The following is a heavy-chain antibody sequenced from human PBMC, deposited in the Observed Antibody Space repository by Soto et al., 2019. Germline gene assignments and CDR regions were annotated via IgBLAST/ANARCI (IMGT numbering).Heavy chain of an antibody. D-gene: IGHD6-19*01. CDR1: GGSISSSSDY. CDR3: ARAIIAMPGTGSHH. J-gene: IGHJ5*02. CDR2: IHYSGNT. Sequence: LQLQASGPGLVKPSETLSLTCTVSGGSISSSSDYWAWIRQPPGKGLEWIGSIHYSGNTYYNPSLKSRVGISIDTSKNQFSLKLSSVTAADTAVYYCARAIIAMPGTGSHHWGQGTRVTVSS. V-gene: IGHV4-39*01.